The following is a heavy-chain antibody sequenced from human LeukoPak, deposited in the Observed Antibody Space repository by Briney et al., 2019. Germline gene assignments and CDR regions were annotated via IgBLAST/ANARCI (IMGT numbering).Heavy chain of an antibody. CDR3: ARHLYSSGWYDWFDP. D-gene: IGHD6-19*01. V-gene: IGHV4-39*01. CDR2: FYYSGST. CDR1: GGSISSSSYY. Sequence: SETLSLTCTVSGGSISSSSYYWGWIRQPPGKGLEWIGSFYYSGSTYYNPSLKSRVTISVDTSKNQFSLKLSSVTAADTAVYYCARHLYSSGWYDWFDPWGQGTLVTVSS. J-gene: IGHJ5*02.